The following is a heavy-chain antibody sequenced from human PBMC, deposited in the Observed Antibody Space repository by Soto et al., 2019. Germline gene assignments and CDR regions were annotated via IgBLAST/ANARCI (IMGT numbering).Heavy chain of an antibody. J-gene: IGHJ4*02. Sequence: SVRVSCKASGGTFSSYTISWVRQAPGQGLEWMGRIIPILGIANYAQKFQGRVTITADKSTSTAYMELNSLRAEDTAIYYCASGCYGDILYDYWGQGTQVTVSS. V-gene: IGHV1-69*02. CDR3: ASGCYGDILYDY. CDR1: GGTFSSYT. CDR2: IIPILGIA. D-gene: IGHD3-10*01.